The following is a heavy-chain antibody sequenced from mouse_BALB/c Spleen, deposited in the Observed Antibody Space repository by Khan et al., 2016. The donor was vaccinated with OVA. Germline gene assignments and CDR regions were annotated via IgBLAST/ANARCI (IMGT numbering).Heavy chain of an antibody. J-gene: IGHJ2*01. CDR1: GFSITSDYA. D-gene: IGHD2-10*02. CDR2: LSYSGNT. V-gene: IGHV3-2*02. CDR3: ARVYGGDFDY. Sequence: EVKLEVSGPGLVKPSQSLSLTCTVTGFSITSDYAWNWIRQFPGNKLEWLGYLSYSGNTNYNPSLKSRISVTRDTSKNQFFLQLNSVTTEDTATYYCARVYGGDFDYWGQGTTLTVAS.